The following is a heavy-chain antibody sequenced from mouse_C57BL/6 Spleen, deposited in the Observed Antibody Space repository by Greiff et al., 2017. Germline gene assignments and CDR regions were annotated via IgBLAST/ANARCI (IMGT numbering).Heavy chain of an antibody. J-gene: IGHJ1*03. V-gene: IGHV3-1*01. D-gene: IGHD1-1*01. CDR2: ISYSGST. CDR1: GYSITSGYD. Sequence: EVKLKESGPGMVKPSQSLSLTCTVTGYSITSGYDWHWIRHFPGNKLEWMGYISYSGSTNYNPSLKSRISITQDTSKNHFFLKLNSVTTEDTATYYCARGSYYYGSSSWYFDVWGTGTTVTVSS. CDR3: ARGSYYYGSSSWYFDV.